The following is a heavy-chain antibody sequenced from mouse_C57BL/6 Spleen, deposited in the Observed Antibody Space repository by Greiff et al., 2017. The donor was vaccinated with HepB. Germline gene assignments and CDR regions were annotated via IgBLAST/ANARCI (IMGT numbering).Heavy chain of an antibody. Sequence: EVMLVESEGGLVQPGSSMKLSCTASGFTFSDYYMAWVRQVPEKGLEWVANINYDGSSTYYLDSLKSRFIISRDNAKNILYLQMSSLKSEDTATYYCARGDYSNSFAYWGQGTLVTVSA. CDR3: ARGDYSNSFAY. D-gene: IGHD2-5*01. CDR2: INYDGSST. CDR1: GFTFSDYY. V-gene: IGHV5-16*01. J-gene: IGHJ3*01.